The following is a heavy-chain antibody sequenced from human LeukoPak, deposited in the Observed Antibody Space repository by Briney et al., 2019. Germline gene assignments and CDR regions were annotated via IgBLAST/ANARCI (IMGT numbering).Heavy chain of an antibody. J-gene: IGHJ4*02. D-gene: IGHD6-13*01. V-gene: IGHV3-74*03. CDR2: ISPDGSTT. Sequence: GGSLRHSCAASGFTFSRYWMHWVRQAPGKGLMWVSRISPDGSTTLYADSVKGRFTISRDNAKNTLYLQMNSLGAEDTAVYYCTTVLSSNRCNLCDYWGQGTLVTVSS. CDR3: TTVLSSNRCNLCDY. CDR1: GFTFSRYW.